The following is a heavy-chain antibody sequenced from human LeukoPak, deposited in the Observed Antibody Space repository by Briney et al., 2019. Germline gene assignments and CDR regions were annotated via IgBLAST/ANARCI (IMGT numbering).Heavy chain of an antibody. Sequence: GGSLRLSCAASGFTFDDYAMHWVRQAPGKGLEWVSGISWNSGSIGYADSVKGRFTISRDNAKNSLYLQMNSLRAEDMALYYCAKAFYRRDYSNYYFDYWGQGTLVTVSS. CDR1: GFTFDDYA. CDR3: AKAFYRRDYSNYYFDY. CDR2: ISWNSGSI. D-gene: IGHD4-11*01. V-gene: IGHV3-9*03. J-gene: IGHJ4*02.